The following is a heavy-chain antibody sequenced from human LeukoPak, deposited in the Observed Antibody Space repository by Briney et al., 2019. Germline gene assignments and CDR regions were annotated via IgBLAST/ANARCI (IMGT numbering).Heavy chain of an antibody. CDR3: ARRPRLRGYSNMGFDP. CDR1: GGSFSGYY. J-gene: IGHJ5*02. CDR2: INHSGST. V-gene: IGHV4-34*01. D-gene: IGHD5-18*01. Sequence: SETLSLTCAVYGGSFSGYYWSWIRQPPGKGLEWIGEINHSGSTNYNPSLKSRVTISVDTSKNQFSLKLSSVTAADTAVYYCARRPRLRGYSNMGFDPWGQGTLVTVSS.